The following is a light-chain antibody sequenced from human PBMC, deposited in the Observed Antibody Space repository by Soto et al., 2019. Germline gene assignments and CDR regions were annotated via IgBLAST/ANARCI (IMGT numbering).Light chain of an antibody. CDR3: QQCDDWPRT. J-gene: IGKJ1*01. CDR2: GAF. CDR1: QSVGNN. V-gene: IGKV3-15*01. Sequence: EIVMTQSPATLSVSPGERATLSCRASQSVGNNLAWYQQKPGQAPRLLIHGAFIRATGVPARFSGSGSGTEFTLTISSLQSEDFAVYYCQQCDDWPRTFGQGTKVEIK.